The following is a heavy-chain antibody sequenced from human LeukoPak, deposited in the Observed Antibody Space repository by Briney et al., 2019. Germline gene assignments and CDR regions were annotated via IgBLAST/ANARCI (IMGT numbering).Heavy chain of an antibody. J-gene: IGHJ4*02. D-gene: IGHD6-6*01. CDR1: GGSFSINNYY. Sequence: SETLSLTCTVSGGSFSINNYYWTWIRQPPGKGLEWIGSIYYDGSTYYYPSLKSRVTISADTSKNQFSLKLSSVTAADTAVYYCARALAARPNYYFDYWGQGTLVTVSS. CDR2: IYYDGST. V-gene: IGHV4-39*07. CDR3: ARALAARPNYYFDY.